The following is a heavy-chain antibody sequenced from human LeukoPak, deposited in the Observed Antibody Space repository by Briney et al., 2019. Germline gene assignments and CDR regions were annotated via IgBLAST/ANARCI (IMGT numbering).Heavy chain of an antibody. CDR1: GFTVSSNY. Sequence: GGSLRLSCAASGFTVSSNYMSWVRQAPGKGLEWVPIIYRVGSTFYADSVEGRFTISRDNSKNTLYLQMNSLRVEDTAIYYCARDGGNNSWYGMDVWGQGTTVTVSS. CDR3: ARDGGNNSWYGMDV. CDR2: IYRVGST. D-gene: IGHD4-23*01. V-gene: IGHV3-66*01. J-gene: IGHJ6*02.